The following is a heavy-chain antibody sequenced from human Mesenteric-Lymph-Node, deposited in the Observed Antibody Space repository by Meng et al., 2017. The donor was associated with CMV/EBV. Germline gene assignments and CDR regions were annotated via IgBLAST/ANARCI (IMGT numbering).Heavy chain of an antibody. CDR3: ARSSYDFGNYGVNYQLYTMEV. J-gene: IGHJ6*02. D-gene: IGHD4-11*01. CDR1: GYSFTNYH. Sequence: ASVKVSCKADGYSFTNYHMHWVRQAPGQGLEWMGRIIPVIGVTNFAQKFQGRVAITADKSANTGYMELSRLTSEDTALYYCARSSYDFGNYGVNYQLYTMEVWGQGTTVTVSS. V-gene: IGHV1-2*02. CDR2: IIPVIGVT.